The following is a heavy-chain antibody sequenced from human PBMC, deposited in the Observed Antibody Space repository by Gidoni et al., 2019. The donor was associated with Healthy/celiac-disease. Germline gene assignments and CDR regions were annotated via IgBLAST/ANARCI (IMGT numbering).Heavy chain of an antibody. D-gene: IGHD1-26*01. J-gene: IGHJ5*02. V-gene: IGHV3-23*01. CDR2: ISGSGGST. CDR3: AKDGGLYEPWETYNWFDP. Sequence: EVQLLESGGGLVQPGGSLRLSCAASGFTFSSYAMSWVRQAPGKGLEWVSAISGSGGSTYYADNSKNTLYLQMNSLRAEDTAVYYCAKDGGLYEPWETYNWFDPWGQGTLVTVSS. CDR1: GFTFSSYA.